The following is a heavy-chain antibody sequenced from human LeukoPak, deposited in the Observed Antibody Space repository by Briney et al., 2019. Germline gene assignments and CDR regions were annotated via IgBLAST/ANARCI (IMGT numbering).Heavy chain of an antibody. CDR2: FDPEDGET. D-gene: IGHD1-26*01. CDR3: ATCIVGATTVFDY. J-gene: IGHJ4*02. Sequence: EASVKVSCKVYGYTLTELSMHWVRQAPGKGLEWMGGFDPEDGETIYAQKFQGRVTMTEDTSTDTAYMELSSLRSEDTAVYYCATCIVGATTVFDYWGQGTLVTVSS. CDR1: GYTLTELS. V-gene: IGHV1-24*01.